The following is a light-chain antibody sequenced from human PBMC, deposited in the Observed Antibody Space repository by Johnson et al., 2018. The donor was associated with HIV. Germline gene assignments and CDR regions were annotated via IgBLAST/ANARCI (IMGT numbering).Light chain of an antibody. CDR1: SSNIGNNY. Sequence: QSVLTQPPSVSAAPGQKVTISCSGSSSNIGNNYVSWYQQHPGTAPKLLIYDNNKRPSGIPDRFSGSKSGTSATLGITGLQTGDEADYYCGTWDSSLSAGVFGTGAKVTVL. J-gene: IGLJ1*01. V-gene: IGLV1-51*01. CDR3: GTWDSSLSAGV. CDR2: DNN.